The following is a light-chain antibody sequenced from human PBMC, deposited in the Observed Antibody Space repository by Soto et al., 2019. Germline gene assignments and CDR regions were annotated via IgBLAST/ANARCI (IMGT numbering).Light chain of an antibody. CDR3: CSYAGSSTYVV. Sequence: QSALTQPASVSGSPGQSITMSCTGTSSDVGSYNLVSWCQQHPGKAPKLMIYEGSKRPSGVSNRFSGSKSGNTASLTISRLQAEDEADYYCCSYAGSSTYVVFGGGTKVTVL. J-gene: IGLJ2*01. V-gene: IGLV2-23*01. CDR1: SSDVGSYNL. CDR2: EGS.